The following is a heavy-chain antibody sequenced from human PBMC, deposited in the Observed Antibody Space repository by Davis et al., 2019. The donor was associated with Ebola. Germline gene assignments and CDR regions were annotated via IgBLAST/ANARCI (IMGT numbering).Heavy chain of an antibody. CDR3: ARGLNWGEGEYFDY. D-gene: IGHD7-27*01. J-gene: IGHJ4*02. Sequence: PSETLSLTCTVSGGSISSYYWSWIRQPAGKGLEWIGRIYTSGSTNYNPSLKSRVTMSVDTSKNQFSLKLSSVTAADTAVYYCARGLNWGEGEYFDYWGQGTLVTVSS. CDR2: IYTSGST. V-gene: IGHV4-4*07. CDR1: GGSISSYY.